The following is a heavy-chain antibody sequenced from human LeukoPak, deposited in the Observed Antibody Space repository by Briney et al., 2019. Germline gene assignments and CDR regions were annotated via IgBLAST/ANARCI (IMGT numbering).Heavy chain of an antibody. CDR2: INPNSGDT. CDR1: GYTFTGYH. Sequence: ASVTVSCTTSGYTFTGYHMHWVRQAPGQGLEWMGRINPNSGDTKYSQKFQGRVTITRDTSASTAYMELSSLRSEDTAVYYCARDRLNDNWFDPWGQGTLVTVSS. D-gene: IGHD6-25*01. J-gene: IGHJ5*02. CDR3: ARDRLNDNWFDP. V-gene: IGHV1-2*06.